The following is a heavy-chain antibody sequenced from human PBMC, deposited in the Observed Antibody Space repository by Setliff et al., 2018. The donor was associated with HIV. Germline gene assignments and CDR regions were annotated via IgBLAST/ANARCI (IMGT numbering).Heavy chain of an antibody. Sequence: ASVKVSCKASGYTFTSYYIHWVRQAPGQGLEWMGVIHPSGGSTSYAQSFQDRVTMTRDTSTSTVYMELSSLRSEDTAVYYCARDEYSGYARTFDYWGQGTLVTVSS. J-gene: IGHJ4*02. V-gene: IGHV1-46*01. CDR2: IHPSGGST. CDR3: ARDEYSGYARTFDY. D-gene: IGHD5-12*01. CDR1: GYTFTSYY.